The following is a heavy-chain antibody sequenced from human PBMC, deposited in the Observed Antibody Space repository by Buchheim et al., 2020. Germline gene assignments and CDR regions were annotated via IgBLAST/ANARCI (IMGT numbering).Heavy chain of an antibody. J-gene: IGHJ4*02. V-gene: IGHV3-30-3*01. Sequence: QVQLVESGGGVVQPGRSLRLSCAASGFTFSSYAMHWVRQAPGKGLEWVAVISYDGSNKYYADSVKGRFTISRDNSKNTLYLQMNSLRAEDTAVYYCARDRGYCSGGSCLPKYWGQGTL. CDR1: GFTFSSYA. CDR3: ARDRGYCSGGSCLPKY. D-gene: IGHD2-15*01. CDR2: ISYDGSNK.